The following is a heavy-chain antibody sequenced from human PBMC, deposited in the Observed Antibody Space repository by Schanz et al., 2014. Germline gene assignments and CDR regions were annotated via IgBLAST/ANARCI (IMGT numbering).Heavy chain of an antibody. D-gene: IGHD6-13*01. CDR1: GFTFSSHW. J-gene: IGHJ4*02. Sequence: EVQLVQSGGGLVQPGGSLRLSCAASGFTFSSHWMHWVRQDPGKGLEWVSGITGASDHIDYAESVKGRFTISRDNAKSTLYLQMSSLRAEDTAVYYCAKSQGSSFDSWGQGTLVTVSS. CDR3: AKSQGSSFDS. CDR2: ITGASDHI. V-gene: IGHV3-74*01.